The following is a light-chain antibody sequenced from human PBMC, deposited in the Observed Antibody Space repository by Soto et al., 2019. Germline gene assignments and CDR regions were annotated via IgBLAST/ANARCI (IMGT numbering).Light chain of an antibody. CDR1: QSVNSN. Sequence: EIVMTQSPATLSVSPGERATLSCRASQSVNSNLAWYQQKPGQAPRLLIYGASTRVAGIPARFSGSGSGTEFSLTISSLQSEDFAVYYCQQYNNLPPDTFGQGTKLEIK. J-gene: IGKJ2*01. CDR2: GAS. V-gene: IGKV3-15*01. CDR3: QQYNNLPPDT.